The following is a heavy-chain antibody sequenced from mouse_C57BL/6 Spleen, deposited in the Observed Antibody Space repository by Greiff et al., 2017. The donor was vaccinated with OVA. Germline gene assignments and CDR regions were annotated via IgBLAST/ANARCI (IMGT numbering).Heavy chain of an antibody. Sequence: EVMLVESGGGLVKPGGSLKLSCAASGFTFSSYAMSWVRQTPEKRLEWVATISDGGSYTYYPDNVKGRFTISRDNAKNNLYLQMSHLKSEDTAMYYCARDGAYDGYYFDYWGQGTTLTVSS. V-gene: IGHV5-4*01. CDR2: ISDGGSYT. D-gene: IGHD2-3*01. J-gene: IGHJ2*01. CDR3: ARDGAYDGYYFDY. CDR1: GFTFSSYA.